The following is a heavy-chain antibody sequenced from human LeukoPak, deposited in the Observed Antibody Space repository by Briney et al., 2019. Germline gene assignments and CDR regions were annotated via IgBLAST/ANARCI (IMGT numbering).Heavy chain of an antibody. CDR1: GGSISSYY. CDR3: ARSPLLRWFDP. J-gene: IGHJ5*02. V-gene: IGHV4-59*01. CDR2: IYYSGST. D-gene: IGHD3-3*01. Sequence: SETLSLTCTVSGGSISSYYWSWIRQPPGKGLEWIGYIYYSGSTNYNPSLKSRVTISVDTSKNQFSLKLSSVTAADTAVYCCARSPLLRWFDPWGQGTLVTVSS.